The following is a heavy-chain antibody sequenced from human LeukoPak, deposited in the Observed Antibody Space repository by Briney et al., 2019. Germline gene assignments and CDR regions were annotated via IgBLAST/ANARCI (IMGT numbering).Heavy chain of an antibody. V-gene: IGHV3-30*03. CDR3: ARSPGGSSSVDNWFDP. CDR1: GFTFSSYG. CDR2: ISYDGSNK. D-gene: IGHD6-6*01. J-gene: IGHJ5*02. Sequence: PGGSLRLSCAASGFTFSSYGMHWVRQAPGKGLEWVAVISYDGSNKYYADSVKGRFTISRDNSKNTLYLQMNSLRAEDTAVYYCARSPGGSSSVDNWFDPWGQGTLVTVSS.